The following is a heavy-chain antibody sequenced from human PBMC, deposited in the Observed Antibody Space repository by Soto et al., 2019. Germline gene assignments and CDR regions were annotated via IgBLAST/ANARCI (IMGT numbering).Heavy chain of an antibody. J-gene: IGHJ5*02. V-gene: IGHV3-33*01. CDR3: VRGLGVTGTFAPRYP. CDR2: IWYDGSNK. D-gene: IGHD1-20*01. Sequence: GSLRLSCAASGFTFSSYGMHWVRQAPGKGLEWVAVIWYDGSNKYYADSVKGRFTISRDNSKNTLYLQMNSLRAEDTAVYYCVRGLGVTGTFAPRYPWGQGTLVTVS. CDR1: GFTFSSYG.